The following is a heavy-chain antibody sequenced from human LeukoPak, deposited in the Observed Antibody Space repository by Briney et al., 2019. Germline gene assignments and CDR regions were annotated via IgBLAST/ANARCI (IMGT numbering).Heavy chain of an antibody. CDR2: ISGSYGIT. Sequence: PGRSLRLSCVASGFTISTFAMSWVRQAPGKGLEWVSGISGSYGITYYVDSVKGRFTISRDNSKNTLFLQMNSLRAEDTAVYYCAKDPAGSTLNWFDPWGQGTLVTVSS. CDR1: GFTISTFA. V-gene: IGHV3-23*01. D-gene: IGHD6-19*01. J-gene: IGHJ5*02. CDR3: AKDPAGSTLNWFDP.